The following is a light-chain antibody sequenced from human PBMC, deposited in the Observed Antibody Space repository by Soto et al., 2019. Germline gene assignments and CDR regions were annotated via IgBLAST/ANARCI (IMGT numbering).Light chain of an antibody. J-gene: IGLJ2*01. CDR2: DVT. V-gene: IGLV2-8*01. CDR1: SSDVGGYDF. CDR3: SSSSGSSLPVA. Sequence: QSALTQPPSASGSPGQSVTISCTGASSDVGGYDFVSWFQQHPGKAPKLMISDVTKRPSGVPARFSGSKSGNTASLTVSGLQADDEADYYCSSSSGSSLPVAFGGGTKLTVL.